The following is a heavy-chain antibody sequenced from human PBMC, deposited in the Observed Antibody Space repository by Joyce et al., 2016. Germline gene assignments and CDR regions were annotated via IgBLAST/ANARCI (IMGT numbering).Heavy chain of an antibody. Sequence: QGQLVESGGGVVQPGRSLRLSCAASGFTFSNYGMHWVRQARGKGGEGGAGISYDGSKKHYGDSVKGRFTISRDNSKNTLCLQMNSLRAEGTAVYYCAGGILTGYLDYWGQGTLVTVSS. D-gene: IGHD3-9*01. V-gene: IGHV3-30*03. CDR3: AGGILTGYLDY. CDR1: GFTFSNYG. J-gene: IGHJ4*02. CDR2: ISYDGSKK.